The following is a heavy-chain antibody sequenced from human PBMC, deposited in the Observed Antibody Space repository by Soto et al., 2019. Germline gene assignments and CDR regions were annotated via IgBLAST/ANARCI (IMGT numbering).Heavy chain of an antibody. D-gene: IGHD1-26*01. CDR3: ARLYSATYTNFDY. Sequence: PGGSLRLSCAASGFTVSNNYMSWVRQAPGKGLEWVSTVYGGGSTYYADSVKGRFTISRDNSKNTLYLQMNSLRAEDTAVYYCARLYSATYTNFDYWGQGTLVTVS. J-gene: IGHJ4*02. CDR2: VYGGGST. V-gene: IGHV3-53*01. CDR1: GFTVSNNY.